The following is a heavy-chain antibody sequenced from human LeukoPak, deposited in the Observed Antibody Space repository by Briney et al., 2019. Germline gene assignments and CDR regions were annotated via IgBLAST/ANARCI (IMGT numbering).Heavy chain of an antibody. J-gene: IGHJ3*02. CDR3: SVETQNAFDI. Sequence: GGSLRLSCAASGFTFSSYSMNWVRQAPGKGLEWVSYISSSGSTIYYADSVKGRFTISRDNAKNSLYLQMSSLRAEDTAVYYCSVETQNAFDIWGQGTMVTVSS. V-gene: IGHV3-48*01. CDR2: ISSSGSTI. CDR1: GFTFSSYS.